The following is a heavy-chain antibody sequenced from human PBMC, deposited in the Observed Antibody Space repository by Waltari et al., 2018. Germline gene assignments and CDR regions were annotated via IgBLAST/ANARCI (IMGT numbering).Heavy chain of an antibody. V-gene: IGHV2-5*01. CDR2: IYWNDET. CDR1: GFSLNSRGVG. J-gene: IGHJ3*02. D-gene: IGHD3-3*01. Sequence: QITLKESGPTLVKPTQTLTLTCTFSGFSLNSRGVGVGWFRRPPGKALEWLALIYWNDETHYHPSLKTRLTIAEDSPNNQVVLTMTNVDPLKTATYYCSHRRKNYDFGGEDAGDAFDIWGQGTMVTVSS. CDR3: SHRRKNYDFGGEDAGDAFDI.